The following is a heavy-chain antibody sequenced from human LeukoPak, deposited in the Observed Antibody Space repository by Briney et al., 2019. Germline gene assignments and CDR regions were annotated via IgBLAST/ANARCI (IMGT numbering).Heavy chain of an antibody. J-gene: IGHJ6*03. D-gene: IGHD2/OR15-2a*01. V-gene: IGHV3-20*04. Sequence: GGSLRLSCAASGFTFDDYGMSWVRQAPGKGLEWVSGINWNGGSTGYADSVKGRFTISRDNAKNSLYLQMNSLRAEDTASYYCARDSSNRDYYYYYYMDVWGKGTTVTVSS. CDR1: GFTFDDYG. CDR3: ARDSSNRDYYYYYYMDV. CDR2: INWNGGST.